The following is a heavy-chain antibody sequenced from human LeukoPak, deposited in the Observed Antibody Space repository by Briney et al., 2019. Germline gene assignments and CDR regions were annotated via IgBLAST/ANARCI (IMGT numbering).Heavy chain of an antibody. V-gene: IGHV4-34*01. CDR2: INHSGST. Sequence: NPSETLSLTCAVYGGSFSGYYWSWIRQPPGKGLEWIGEINHSGSTNYNPSLKSRVTISVDTSKNQFSLKLSSVTAADTAVYYCARGSRFSVAYWGQGTLVTVSS. J-gene: IGHJ4*02. CDR3: ARGSRFSVAY. D-gene: IGHD3-9*01. CDR1: GGSFSGYY.